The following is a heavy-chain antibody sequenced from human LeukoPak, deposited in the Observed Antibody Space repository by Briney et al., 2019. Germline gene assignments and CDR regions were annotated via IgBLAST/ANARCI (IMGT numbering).Heavy chain of an antibody. CDR2: IKQDGSEK. V-gene: IGHV3-7*01. CDR1: GFTFSSYW. J-gene: IGHJ4*02. D-gene: IGHD3-22*01. Sequence: GGSLRLSCAASGFTFSSYWMSWVRQAPGKGLEWVANIKQDGSEKYYVDSVKGRFTISRDNAKNSLYLQMNSLRAEDTAVYYCARDYYYDSSGYYNVWGQGTLVTVSS. CDR3: ARDYYYDSSGYYNV.